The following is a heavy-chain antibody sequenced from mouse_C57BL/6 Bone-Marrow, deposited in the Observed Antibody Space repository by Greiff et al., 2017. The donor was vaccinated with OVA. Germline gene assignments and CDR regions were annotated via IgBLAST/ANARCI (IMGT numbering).Heavy chain of an antibody. CDR1: GYAFRSSW. V-gene: IGHV1-82*01. CDR2: IYPGDGDT. CDR3: ATITTVVGY. J-gene: IGHJ2*01. D-gene: IGHD1-1*01. Sequence: QVKLVESGPALVKPGASVKISCKASGYAFRSSWLNWVKQGPGKGLEWIGRIYPGDGDTNYNGKFKGKATLTADKSSSTAYMQLSSLTSEDSAVYFCATITTVVGYWGQGTTLTVSS.